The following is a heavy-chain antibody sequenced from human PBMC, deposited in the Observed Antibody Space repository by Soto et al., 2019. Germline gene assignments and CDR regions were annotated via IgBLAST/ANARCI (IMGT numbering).Heavy chain of an antibody. V-gene: IGHV1-2*02. Sequence: ASVKVSCKASGYTFTGYYMHWVRQAPGQGLEWMGWINPNSGGTNYAQKFQGRVTMTRDTSISTAYMELSRLRSDDTAVYYCARDSTVVVTAIYDWGQGTLVTVSS. D-gene: IGHD2-21*02. CDR1: GYTFTGYY. CDR2: INPNSGGT. J-gene: IGHJ4*02. CDR3: ARDSTVVVTAIYD.